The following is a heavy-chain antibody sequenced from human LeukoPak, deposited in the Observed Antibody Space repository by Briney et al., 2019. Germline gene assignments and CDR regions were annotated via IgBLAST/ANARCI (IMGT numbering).Heavy chain of an antibody. J-gene: IGHJ4*02. D-gene: IGHD6-13*01. Sequence: GESLKISCKGSGYSFTSYWSGCVRQIPGKGLGWIGIIDPGDSDTSYSPSFQGQVTISADKSISTAYLQWSSLRASETAIYYCARGDSSTWYEYWGQGTLVTVSS. CDR3: ARGDSSTWYEY. CDR2: IDPGDSDT. CDR1: GYSFTSYW. V-gene: IGHV5-51*01.